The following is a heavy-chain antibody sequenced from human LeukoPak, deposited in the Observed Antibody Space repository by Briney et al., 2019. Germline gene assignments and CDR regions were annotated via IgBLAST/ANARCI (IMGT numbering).Heavy chain of an antibody. CDR2: IYYSGST. J-gene: IGHJ4*02. V-gene: IGHV4-38-2*02. Sequence: SETLSLTCTVSGYSISSGYYWGWIRQPPGKGLEWIGSIYYSGSTYYNPSLKSRVTVSVDTSKNQFSLKLSSVTAADTAVYYCARERQHGHDSTDFDYWGQGTLVTVSS. D-gene: IGHD3-22*01. CDR3: ARERQHGHDSTDFDY. CDR1: GYSISSGYY.